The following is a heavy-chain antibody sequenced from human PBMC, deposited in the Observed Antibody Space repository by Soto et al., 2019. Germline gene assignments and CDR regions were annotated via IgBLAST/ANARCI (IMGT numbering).Heavy chain of an antibody. V-gene: IGHV3-21*01. CDR3: ARGGYDSSGYYYTPSAFDI. Sequence: GGSLRLSCVASGFTFSSYSMNWVRQAPGKGLEWVSSISSSSSYIYHADSVKGRFTISRDNAKNSLYLQMNSLRAEDTAVYYCARGGYDSSGYYYTPSAFDIWGQGTMVTVSS. J-gene: IGHJ3*02. CDR1: GFTFSSYS. D-gene: IGHD3-22*01. CDR2: ISSSSSYI.